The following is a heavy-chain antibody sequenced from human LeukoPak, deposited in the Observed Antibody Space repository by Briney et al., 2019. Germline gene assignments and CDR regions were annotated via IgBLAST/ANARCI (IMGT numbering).Heavy chain of an antibody. Sequence: PGGSLRLSCAGSGFTFSIHAMSWVRQAPGKGLEWVSTIGGGDTYYADSVKGRFTISRDDSQSSVHLLMNSLRAEDTALYYCAKDWIPYNRVFDCFDFWGQGTLVTVSS. D-gene: IGHD1-1*01. J-gene: IGHJ4*02. CDR1: GFTFSIHA. CDR3: AKDWIPYNRVFDCFDF. V-gene: IGHV3-23*01. CDR2: IGGGDT.